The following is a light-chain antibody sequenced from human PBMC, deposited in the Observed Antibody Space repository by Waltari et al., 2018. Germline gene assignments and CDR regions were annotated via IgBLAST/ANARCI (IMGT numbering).Light chain of an antibody. CDR1: SGPSSNI. CDR3: QTGGHGTWV. J-gene: IGLJ3*02. V-gene: IGLV4-69*01. CDR2: VNSDGSH. Sequence: QLVLTQSPSASASLGASVKLTCTLSSGPSSNIIAWLQQQPEKGPRYLRKVNSDGSHSKGDEIPDRFSGSSSGAERYLTIATVQSEDEADYYCQTGGHGTWVFGGGTKLTVL.